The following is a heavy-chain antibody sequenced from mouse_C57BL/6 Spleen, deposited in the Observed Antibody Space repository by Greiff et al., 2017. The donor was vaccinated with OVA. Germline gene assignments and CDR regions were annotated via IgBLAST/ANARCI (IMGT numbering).Heavy chain of an antibody. J-gene: IGHJ1*03. Sequence: QVQLQQSGAELVKPGASVKMSCKASGYTFTSYWITWVKQRPGQGLEWIGDIYPGSGSTNYNEKFKSKATLTVDTSSSTAYMQLSSLTSEDSAVYYCARRGREEWYFDVWGTGTTVTVSS. D-gene: IGHD1-1*01. CDR1: GYTFTSYW. CDR3: ARRGREEWYFDV. V-gene: IGHV1-55*01. CDR2: IYPGSGST.